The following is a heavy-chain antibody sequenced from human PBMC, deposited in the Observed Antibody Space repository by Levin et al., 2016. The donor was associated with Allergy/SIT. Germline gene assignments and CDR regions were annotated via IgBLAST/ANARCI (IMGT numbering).Heavy chain of an antibody. CDR3: AKLPDSSGYYYYFDY. CDR2: ISYDGSNK. D-gene: IGHD3-22*01. CDR1: GFTFSSYG. Sequence: GGSLRLSCAASGFTFSSYGMHWVRQAPGKGLEWVAVISYDGSNKYYADSVKGRFTISRDNSKNTLYLQMNSLRAEDTAVYYCAKLPDSSGYYYYFDYWGQGTLVTVSS. J-gene: IGHJ4*02. V-gene: IGHV3-30*18.